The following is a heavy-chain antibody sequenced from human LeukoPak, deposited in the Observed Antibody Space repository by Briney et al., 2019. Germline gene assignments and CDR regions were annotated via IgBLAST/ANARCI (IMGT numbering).Heavy chain of an antibody. D-gene: IGHD6-13*01. CDR3: ARCAYSSSWLIDY. CDR1: GFTFSSYA. Sequence: PGRSLRLSCAASGFTFSSYAMHWVRQAPGKGLEWVAVISYDGSNKYYADSVKGRFTISRDNSKNTLYLQMNSLSAEDTAVYYCARCAYSSSWLIDYWGQGTLVTVSS. CDR2: ISYDGSNK. V-gene: IGHV3-30*01. J-gene: IGHJ4*02.